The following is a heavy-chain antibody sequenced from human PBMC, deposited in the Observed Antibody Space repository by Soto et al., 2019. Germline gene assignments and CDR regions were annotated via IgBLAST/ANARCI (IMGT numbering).Heavy chain of an antibody. D-gene: IGHD3-9*01. Sequence: EVHLGESGGDLVQPGGSLRLSCAASGFTFRNYDMAWVRQAPGKGLEWISLITTSGPNMYYADSVRGRFTISRDNAKDSLYLQMHGLSAEDAAVYFCVRDKISEPLLRPIWGQGTTVIVSS. CDR3: VRDKISEPLLRPI. CDR1: GFTFRNYD. CDR2: ITTSGPNM. J-gene: IGHJ3*02. V-gene: IGHV3-48*01.